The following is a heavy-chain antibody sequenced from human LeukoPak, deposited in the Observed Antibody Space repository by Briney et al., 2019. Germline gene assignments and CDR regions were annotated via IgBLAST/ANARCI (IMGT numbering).Heavy chain of an antibody. J-gene: IGHJ4*02. V-gene: IGHV4-34*01. CDR2: INHSGST. D-gene: IGHD3-3*01. CDR1: GFTFSDHY. Sequence: GSLRLSCGASGFTFSDHYMNWVRQPPGKGLEWIGEINHSGSTNYNPSLKSRVTISVDTSKNQFSLKLSSVTAADTAVYYCARARNEYYDFWSGPGRRLDYWGQGTLVTVSS. CDR3: ARARNEYYDFWSGPGRRLDY.